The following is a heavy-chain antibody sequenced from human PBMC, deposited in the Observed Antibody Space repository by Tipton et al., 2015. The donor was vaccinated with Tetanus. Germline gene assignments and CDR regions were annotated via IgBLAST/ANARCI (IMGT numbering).Heavy chain of an antibody. J-gene: IGHJ4*02. CDR1: GGSIASQY. CDR3: ARDLGTSGFH. V-gene: IGHV4-4*07. D-gene: IGHD1-7*01. CDR2: TYIRGTT. Sequence: TLSLTCTVSGGSIASQYWSWIRQPAGKGLEWIGRTYIRGTTTYNPSLKSRVTISVDTSENQMSLRLTSVTAADTAVYYCARDLGTSGFHWGQGTLVTVSS.